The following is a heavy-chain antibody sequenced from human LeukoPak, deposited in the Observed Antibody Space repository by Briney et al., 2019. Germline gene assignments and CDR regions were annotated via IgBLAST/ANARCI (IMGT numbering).Heavy chain of an antibody. V-gene: IGHV3-30*02. D-gene: IGHD3-3*01. J-gene: IGHJ4*02. CDR1: RFTFSNYA. Sequence: GGSLRLSCAASRFTFSNYAMHWVRQAPGEGLEWVAFIRYDGSNEYYADSVKGRFTISRDNSKNTPYLQMNSLRAEDTAVYYCATEYYDFWSGYPETDYWGQGTLVTVSS. CDR2: IRYDGSNE. CDR3: ATEYYDFWSGYPETDY.